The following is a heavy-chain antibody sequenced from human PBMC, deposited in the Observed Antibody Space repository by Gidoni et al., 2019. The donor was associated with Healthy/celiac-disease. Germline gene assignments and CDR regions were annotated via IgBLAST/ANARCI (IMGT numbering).Heavy chain of an antibody. CDR2: ISAYNGNT. CDR1: GYPFTSYG. Sequence: QVQLVQSGAEVKKPGASVKVSCKASGYPFTSYGISWVRQAPGQGLEWMGWISAYNGNTNYAQKLQGRVTMTTDTSTSTAYMELRSLRSDDTAVYYCARDVVVVPAKGYYGMDVWGQGTTVTVSS. D-gene: IGHD2-2*01. J-gene: IGHJ6*02. CDR3: ARDVVVVPAKGYYGMDV. V-gene: IGHV1-18*04.